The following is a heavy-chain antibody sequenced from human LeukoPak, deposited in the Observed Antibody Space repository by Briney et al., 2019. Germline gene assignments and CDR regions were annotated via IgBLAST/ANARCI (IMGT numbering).Heavy chain of an antibody. J-gene: IGHJ5*02. Sequence: PGGSLRLSCAASGFTFSSYGMHWVRQAPGKGLEWVSVIYSGGDTYHADSVKGRFTLSRDNSKNTLYLQMNSLRAEDTAVYYCARDPDAWGQGTLVTVSS. CDR2: IYSGGDT. CDR3: ARDPDA. CDR1: GFTFSSYG. V-gene: IGHV3-NL1*01.